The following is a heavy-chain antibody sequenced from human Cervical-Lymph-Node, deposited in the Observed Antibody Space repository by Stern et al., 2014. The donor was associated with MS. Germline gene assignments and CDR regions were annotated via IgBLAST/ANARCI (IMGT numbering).Heavy chain of an antibody. Sequence: QLVQSGAEVKKPGSSVKVSCKASGGHFISYTFSWVRQAPGQGLEWLGGIVPIFGTANYAQKFQGRVTITADESTSTAYMELSNLRSEDTAVYYCAGDPNYYYYYGMDVWGQGTTVTVSS. J-gene: IGHJ6*02. V-gene: IGHV1-69*01. CDR3: AGDPNYYYYYGMDV. CDR1: GGHFISYT. CDR2: IVPIFGTA.